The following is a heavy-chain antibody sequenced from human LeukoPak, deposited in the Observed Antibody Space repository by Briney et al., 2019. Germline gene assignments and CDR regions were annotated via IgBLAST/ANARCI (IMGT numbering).Heavy chain of an antibody. CDR3: ARGDSSGYYYFEY. CDR1: GFTFSSYG. D-gene: IGHD6-19*01. V-gene: IGHV3-33*01. Sequence: GGSLRLSCAASGFTFSSYGMHWVRQAPGKGLEWVAVIWYDGSNKYYADSVKGRFTISRDNSKNTLYLQMNSLRAEDTAVYYCARGDSSGYYYFEYWGQGTLVTVSS. CDR2: IWYDGSNK. J-gene: IGHJ4*02.